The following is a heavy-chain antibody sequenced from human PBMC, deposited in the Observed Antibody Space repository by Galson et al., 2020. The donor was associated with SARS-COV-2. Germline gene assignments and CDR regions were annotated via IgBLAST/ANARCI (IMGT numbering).Heavy chain of an antibody. Sequence: ASVKVSCKASGYTFTGYYMHWVRQAPGQGLEWMGWINPNSGGTNYAQKFQGRVTMTRDTSISTAYMELSRLRSDDTAVYYCARDFGLNYYGSGSYYNSYYGMDVWGQGTTVTVSS. J-gene: IGHJ6*02. CDR2: INPNSGGT. CDR1: GYTFTGYY. D-gene: IGHD3-10*01. CDR3: ARDFGLNYYGSGSYYNSYYGMDV. V-gene: IGHV1-2*02.